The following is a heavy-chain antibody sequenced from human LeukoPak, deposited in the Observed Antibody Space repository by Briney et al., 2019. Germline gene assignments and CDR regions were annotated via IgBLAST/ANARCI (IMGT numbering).Heavy chain of an antibody. V-gene: IGHV1-18*01. CDR2: ISGYNGNT. D-gene: IGHD2-15*01. CDR3: ARESATLFDP. CDR1: GYTFTNYG. Sequence: ASVKVSCRASGYTFTNYGISWVRQAPGQGLEWLGWISGYNGNTNSAQKLQGRVTMTTDTSTSTAYMELRSLRSDDTAVYYCARESATLFDPWGQGTLVTVSS. J-gene: IGHJ5*02.